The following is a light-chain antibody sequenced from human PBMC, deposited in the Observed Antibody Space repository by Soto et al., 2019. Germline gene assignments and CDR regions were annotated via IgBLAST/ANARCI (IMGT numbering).Light chain of an antibody. CDR3: QQYKDYPIT. CDR1: QSVSGDY. CDR2: GAS. V-gene: IGKV3-20*01. J-gene: IGKJ5*01. Sequence: VLTQSPGTLSCSSGQGCTLSCMASQSVSGDYLAWYQQKSGQAPRLLIYGASSRATGIPARFSGSGSGTEFTLTISSLQPDDFASYYCQQYKDYPITFGQGTRLEIK.